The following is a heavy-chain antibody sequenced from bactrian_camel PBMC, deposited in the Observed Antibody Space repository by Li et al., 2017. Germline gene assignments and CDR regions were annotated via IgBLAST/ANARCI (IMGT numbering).Heavy chain of an antibody. D-gene: IGHD2*01. V-gene: IGHV3S53*01. Sequence: HVQLVESGGGSAQAGGSLRLACSASGQFDSRSTMAWFRQAPGKEREGVAAIATDGTTSCTNSVKGRFTISQDKAKNAMYLQMNSLKAEDTAAYSCAAFGGGDCPISGYEGQGTQVTVS. CDR2: IATDGTT. J-gene: IGHJ4*01. CDR1: GQFDSRST.